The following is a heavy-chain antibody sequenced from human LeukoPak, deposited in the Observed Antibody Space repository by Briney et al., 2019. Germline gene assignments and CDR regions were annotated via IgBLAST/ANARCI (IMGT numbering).Heavy chain of an antibody. Sequence: GGSLRLSCAASGFTFNDYYMSWIRQAPGKGLEWISHISNSGSSVSYSDSVKGRFTISRDNAKNSLFLQMNSLRAEDTAVYYCARHVVALGFDYWGQGTLVTVSS. D-gene: IGHD3-22*01. V-gene: IGHV3-11*01. CDR3: ARHVVALGFDY. CDR2: ISNSGSSV. CDR1: GFTFNDYY. J-gene: IGHJ4*02.